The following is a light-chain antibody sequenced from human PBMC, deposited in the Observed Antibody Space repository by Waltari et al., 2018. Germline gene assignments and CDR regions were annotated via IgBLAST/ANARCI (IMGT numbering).Light chain of an antibody. J-gene: IGKJ1*01. Sequence: DLQMTQSHSTLSATVGDRVTITCRASQSISSWLAWYQQKPGKAPKLLISKATNLESGVPSRFSGSGSGTEFTLTISSLQPDDFASYYCHQYNDYSWTFGQGTKVEIK. CDR3: HQYNDYSWT. CDR2: KAT. CDR1: QSISSW. V-gene: IGKV1-5*03.